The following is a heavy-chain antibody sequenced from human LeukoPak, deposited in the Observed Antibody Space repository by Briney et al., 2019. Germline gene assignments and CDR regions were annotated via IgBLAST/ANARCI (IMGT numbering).Heavy chain of an antibody. CDR1: GFTFSSYA. J-gene: IGHJ6*03. CDR3: AGNLKKATVVNYYYYMDV. Sequence: PGGSLRLSCAATGFTFSSYAMSWVRQAPGKGLEWVSAISGSGGSTYYADSVKGRFTISRDNSKNTLYLQMNSLRAEDTAVYYCAGNLKKATVVNYYYYMDVWGKGTTVTVSS. V-gene: IGHV3-23*01. CDR2: ISGSGGST. D-gene: IGHD4-23*01.